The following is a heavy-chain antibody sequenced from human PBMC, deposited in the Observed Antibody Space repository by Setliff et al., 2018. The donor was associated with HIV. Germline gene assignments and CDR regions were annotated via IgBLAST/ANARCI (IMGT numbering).Heavy chain of an antibody. D-gene: IGHD1-26*01. V-gene: IGHV1-2*02. Sequence: ASVKVSCKTSGYTFTGYYVHWVRQAPGQGLEWMGWINPNNGDTTYAQKFQGRVTMTRDTSISTAYMEVSRLRSDDTAVYYCARDEERRGPPGIWGQGTMVTVSS. CDR2: INPNNGDT. CDR3: ARDEERRGPPGI. CDR1: GYTFTGYY. J-gene: IGHJ3*02.